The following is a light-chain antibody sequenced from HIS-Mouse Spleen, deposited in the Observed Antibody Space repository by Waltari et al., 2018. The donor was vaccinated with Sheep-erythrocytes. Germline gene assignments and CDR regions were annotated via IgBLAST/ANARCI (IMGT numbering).Light chain of an antibody. CDR1: KLGDKY. CDR3: QAWDSSTAWV. J-gene: IGLJ3*02. V-gene: IGLV3-1*01. Sequence: SYELTQPPSVSVSPGQTASITCSGDKLGDKYACWYQQKPGQSPVLVIYQDSKRPSGIPERFSGSTSGNTATLTIGGTQAMDEADYCCQAWDSSTAWVFGGGTKLTVL. CDR2: QDS.